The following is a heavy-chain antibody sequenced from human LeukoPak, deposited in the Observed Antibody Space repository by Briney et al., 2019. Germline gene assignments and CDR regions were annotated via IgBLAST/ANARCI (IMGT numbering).Heavy chain of an antibody. D-gene: IGHD5-12*01. CDR3: ARIGEYSGYDYVFDY. CDR2: IKQSGSEK. V-gene: IGHV3-7*01. CDR1: GFTFTGYW. Sequence: GGSLRLSCAASGFTFTGYWMSWVRQAPGKGLEWVANIKQSGSEKYYVDSVKGRFTISRDNAKNALFLQMNSLRAEDTAVYYCARIGEYSGYDYVFDYWGQGTLVTVSS. J-gene: IGHJ4*02.